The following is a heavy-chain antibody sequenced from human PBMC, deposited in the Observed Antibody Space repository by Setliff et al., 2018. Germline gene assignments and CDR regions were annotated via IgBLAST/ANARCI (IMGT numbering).Heavy chain of an antibody. CDR3: ARDWDAALAN. CDR1: GFTFSSYS. J-gene: IGHJ4*02. V-gene: IGHV3-21*01. D-gene: IGHD5-18*01. CDR2: ISSSSSYI. Sequence: GRSLRLSCAASGFTFSSYSLNWVRQAPGTGLEWVSSISSSSSYIYYADSVQGRFTISRDNAKNSLYLQMNSLRAEDTAVYYCARDWDAALANWGQGTLVTVSS.